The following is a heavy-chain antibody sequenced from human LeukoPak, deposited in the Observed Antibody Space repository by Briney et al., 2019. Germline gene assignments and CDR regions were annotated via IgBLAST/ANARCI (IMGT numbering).Heavy chain of an antibody. CDR3: AAVAGTVSFWFDP. V-gene: IGHV1-69*05. CDR1: GGTFSSYA. J-gene: IGHJ5*02. Sequence: SVKVSCKASGGTFSSYAISWVRQAPGQGLEWMGGIIPIFGTANYAQKFQGRVTITTDESTSTAYMELSSLRSEDTAVYYCAAVAGTVSFWFDPWGQGTLVTVSS. CDR2: IIPIFGTA. D-gene: IGHD6-19*01.